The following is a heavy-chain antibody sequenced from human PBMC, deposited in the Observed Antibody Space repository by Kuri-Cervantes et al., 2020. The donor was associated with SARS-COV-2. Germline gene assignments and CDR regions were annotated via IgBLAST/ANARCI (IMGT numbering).Heavy chain of an antibody. CDR1: GFTFINYN. D-gene: IGHD6-13*01. J-gene: IGHJ4*02. Sequence: GGFLRLSCSASGFTFINYNMNWVRQAPGKGLEWISSISSSSSWISYSDSVKGRFTISRDNSKNSLYLQMNSLRTEDTALYFCAKDGYSSSLDYWGQGTLVTVSS. CDR2: ISSSSSWI. CDR3: AKDGYSSSLDY. V-gene: IGHV3-21*04.